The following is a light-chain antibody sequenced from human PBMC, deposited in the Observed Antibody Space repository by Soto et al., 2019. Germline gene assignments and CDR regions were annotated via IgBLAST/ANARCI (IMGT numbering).Light chain of an antibody. CDR3: QQLNSYQYT. Sequence: DIQLTQSPSFLSASVGDRVTITCRASQGISIYLAWYQQKPGKAPKLMIYAASTLQSGVPSRFRVSGSFAGLALTISSLQPEDFATYYCQQLNSYQYTLGQGTKVDI. J-gene: IGKJ2*01. CDR1: QGISIY. V-gene: IGKV1-9*01. CDR2: AAS.